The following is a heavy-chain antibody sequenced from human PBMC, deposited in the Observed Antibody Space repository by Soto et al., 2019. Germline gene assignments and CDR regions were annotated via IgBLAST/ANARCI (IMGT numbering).Heavy chain of an antibody. J-gene: IGHJ4*01. Sequence: EVQLVESGGDLVKPGGSLRLSCAASGFTVNNAWMNWVRQAPGKGLEWVGRIKSQTDGGTTDYAAPVKGRLTISRDDSKNPLYFQMNSLQIEANAGYYCRHAPGRYFSQFEYGGHGTLVTVSS. CDR1: GFTVNNAW. V-gene: IGHV3-15*07. CDR2: IKSQTDGGTT. CDR3: RHAPGRYFSQFEY. D-gene: IGHD1-26*01.